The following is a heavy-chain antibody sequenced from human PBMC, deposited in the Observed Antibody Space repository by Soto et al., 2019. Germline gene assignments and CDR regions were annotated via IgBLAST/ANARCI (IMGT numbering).Heavy chain of an antibody. CDR1: GLTFSSYW. CDR3: ALSHTVTTAY. CDR2: INSAGSST. Sequence: EVQLVESGGGLVQPGGSLRLSCAASGLTFSSYWMHWVRQAPGKGLVWVSRINSAGSSTSYADSVKGRFTISRDNAKNTLYLQMNSLRAEDTAVYHCALSHTVTTAYWGQGTLVTVSS. D-gene: IGHD4-17*01. V-gene: IGHV3-74*01. J-gene: IGHJ4*02.